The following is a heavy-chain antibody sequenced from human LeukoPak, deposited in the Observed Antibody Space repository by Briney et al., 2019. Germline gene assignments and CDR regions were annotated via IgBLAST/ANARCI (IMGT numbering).Heavy chain of an antibody. CDR2: ITPYNGNT. CDR1: GYTFTGYY. V-gene: IGHV1-18*04. Sequence: ASVKVSCKASGYTFTGYYMHWVRQAPGQGLDWMGWITPYNGNTDYVQKVQGRVTMTADTSTSTAYMELRSLTSDDTAVYYCARLNSAANFLDYWGQGTLVTVSS. J-gene: IGHJ4*02. D-gene: IGHD4/OR15-4a*01. CDR3: ARLNSAANFLDY.